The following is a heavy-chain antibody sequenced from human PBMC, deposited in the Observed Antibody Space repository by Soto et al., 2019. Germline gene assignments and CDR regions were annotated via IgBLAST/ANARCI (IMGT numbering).Heavy chain of an antibody. D-gene: IGHD3-10*01. J-gene: IGHJ4*02. V-gene: IGHV1-18*01. Sequence: ASVKVSCKASGYTFTSYGISWVRQAPGQGLEWMGWISAYNGNTNYAQKLQGRVTMTTDTSTSTAYMELRSLRSDDTAVYYCARSPTVTWFSGACYFDYWGQGTLVTVSS. CDR3: ARSPTVTWFSGACYFDY. CDR2: ISAYNGNT. CDR1: GYTFTSYG.